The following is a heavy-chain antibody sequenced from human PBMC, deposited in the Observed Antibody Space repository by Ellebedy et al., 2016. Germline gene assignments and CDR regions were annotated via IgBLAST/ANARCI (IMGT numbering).Heavy chain of an antibody. CDR2: VVFSGTAA. CDR1: GFIFNIAG. J-gene: IGHJ4*02. CDR3: ARDGSEWSREY. Sequence: GGSLRLXCAASGFIFNIAGMTWVRQAPGKGLEWVATVVFSGTAAYYSDSVKGRFIISRDNAKNSVFLQMNSLRVEDTAVYYCARDGSEWSREYWGQGTLVTVSS. D-gene: IGHD3-3*01. V-gene: IGHV3-21*01.